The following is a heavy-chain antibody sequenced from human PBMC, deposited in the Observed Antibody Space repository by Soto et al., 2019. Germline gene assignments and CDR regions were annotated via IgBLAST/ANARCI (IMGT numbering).Heavy chain of an antibody. D-gene: IGHD5-18*01. J-gene: IGHJ3*02. Sequence: QVQLVQSGAEVKKPGSSVKVSCKASGGTFSSYAISWVRQAPGQGLEWMGGIIPIFGTANYAQKFQGRVTITADESTSTAYMELSSLRSEDTAVYYCARHRTAQYSYGQDDAFDIWGQGTMVTVSS. CDR3: ARHRTAQYSYGQDDAFDI. V-gene: IGHV1-69*12. CDR2: IIPIFGTA. CDR1: GGTFSSYA.